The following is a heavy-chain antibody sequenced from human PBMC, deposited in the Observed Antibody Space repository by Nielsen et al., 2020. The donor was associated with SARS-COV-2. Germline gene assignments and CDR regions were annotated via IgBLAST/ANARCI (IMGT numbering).Heavy chain of an antibody. Sequence: ASVKVSCKASGYTFNLYAMNWVRQAPGQGLEWMGWINTNTGNPTYAQGFTGRFVFSLDTSVSTAFLEISSLKAEDTAVYYCARDRGDGYNSGLDYWGQGTLVTVSS. CDR2: INTNTGNP. V-gene: IGHV7-4-1*02. J-gene: IGHJ4*02. CDR3: ARDRGDGYNSGLDY. CDR1: GYTFNLYA. D-gene: IGHD5-24*01.